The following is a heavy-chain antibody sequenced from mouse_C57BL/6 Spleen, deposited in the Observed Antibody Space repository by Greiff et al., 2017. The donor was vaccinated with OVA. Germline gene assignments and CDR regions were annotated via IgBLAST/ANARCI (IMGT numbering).Heavy chain of an antibody. Sequence: EVQLQQSGPELVKPGASVKISCKASGYTFTDYYMNWVKQSHGKSLEWIGDINPNNGGTSYNQKFKGKATLTVDKSSSTAYMELRSLTSEDSAVYYCARGRGDYYGSSYGYWGQGTTLTVSS. CDR1: GYTFTDYY. V-gene: IGHV1-26*01. CDR3: ARGRGDYYGSSYGY. J-gene: IGHJ2*01. CDR2: INPNNGGT. D-gene: IGHD1-1*01.